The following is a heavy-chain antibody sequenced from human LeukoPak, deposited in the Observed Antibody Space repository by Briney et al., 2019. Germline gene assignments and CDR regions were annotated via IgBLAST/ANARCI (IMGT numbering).Heavy chain of an antibody. CDR1: GFTFSSFA. CDR3: AKDRSCTGSSCSVGS. CDR2: ISGSGGST. D-gene: IGHD2-2*01. J-gene: IGHJ3*01. Sequence: GGSLRLSCAASGFTFSSFAMSWVRQAPGKGLEWVSAISGSGGSTYYADSVKGRFTISRDNSKNTLFLQMNSLRAEDTAVYYCAKDRSCTGSSCSVGSWGQGTMVTVSS. V-gene: IGHV3-23*01.